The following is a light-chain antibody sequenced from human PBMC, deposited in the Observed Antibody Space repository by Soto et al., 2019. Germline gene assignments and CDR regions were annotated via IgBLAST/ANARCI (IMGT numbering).Light chain of an antibody. CDR1: SSNIGAGYE. V-gene: IGLV1-40*01. CDR3: QSYDSSLSGYV. CDR2: ENN. Sequence: QSVLTQPPSVSEAPGQRVTISCTGSSSNIGAGYEAHWYQQVPGTAPKLLIYENNNRPSGVPDRFSGSKSGTSASLAITGLPDEDEAGYYCQSYDSSLSGYVFGTGTKLTVL. J-gene: IGLJ1*01.